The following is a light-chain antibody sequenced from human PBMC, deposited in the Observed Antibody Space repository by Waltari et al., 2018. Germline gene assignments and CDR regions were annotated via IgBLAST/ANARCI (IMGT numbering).Light chain of an antibody. CDR2: EVI. CDR1: NSDVGHSNL. CDR3: CSYAGSGTYV. V-gene: IGLV2-23*02. Sequence: QSALTQPASVSGTPGQSITISCTGTNSDVGHSNLVSWYQHHPGEAPKPMICEVIKRPSGVSNRFSGSKSGNTASLTISGLQAEDEADYYCCSYAGSGTYVFGTGTKVTVL. J-gene: IGLJ1*01.